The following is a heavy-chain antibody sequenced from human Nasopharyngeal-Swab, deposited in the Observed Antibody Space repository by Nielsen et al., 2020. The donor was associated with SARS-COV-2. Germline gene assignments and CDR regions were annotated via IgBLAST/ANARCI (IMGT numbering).Heavy chain of an antibody. J-gene: IGHJ4*02. V-gene: IGHV1-8*01. CDR3: ARGGRYSSRFNFDY. CDR2: MNPNSGNT. Sequence: ASVKVSRKASGYNLTSYVINWVRQATGQGLEWMGWMNPNSGNTGYAQKFQGRVTMTTDTSTSTAYMELRSLRSDDTAVYYCARGGRYSSRFNFDYWGQGTLVTVSS. D-gene: IGHD6-13*01. CDR1: GYNLTSYV.